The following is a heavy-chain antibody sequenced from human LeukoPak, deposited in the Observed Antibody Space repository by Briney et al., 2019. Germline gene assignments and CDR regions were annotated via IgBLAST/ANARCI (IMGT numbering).Heavy chain of an antibody. Sequence: AAVKVSCKASGYTLTSYYMHWVRQAPGQGLEWMGIINPSGGSTSYAQKFQGGVTMTRETSTSTVYMELSSLRSEDTALYYCARPYDSSGYYYDYWGQGTLVTVSS. CDR3: ARPYDSSGYYYDY. CDR2: INPSGGST. V-gene: IGHV1-46*01. J-gene: IGHJ4*02. D-gene: IGHD3-22*01. CDR1: GYTLTSYY.